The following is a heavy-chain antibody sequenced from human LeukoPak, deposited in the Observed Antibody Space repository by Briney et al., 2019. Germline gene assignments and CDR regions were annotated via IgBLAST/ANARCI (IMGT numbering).Heavy chain of an antibody. CDR1: GFTVSNNY. D-gene: IGHD3-10*01. J-gene: IGHJ5*02. V-gene: IGHV3-66*01. CDR2: IYAGGST. Sequence: GGSLRLSCAASGFTVSNNYMSLVRQAPGKGLEWVSVIYAGGSTYYADSVKGRFIISRDNSKNALYLQMNSLRAEDTAVYYCARDYYGSGSYGKTFDPWGQGTLVTVSS. CDR3: ARDYYGSGSYGKTFDP.